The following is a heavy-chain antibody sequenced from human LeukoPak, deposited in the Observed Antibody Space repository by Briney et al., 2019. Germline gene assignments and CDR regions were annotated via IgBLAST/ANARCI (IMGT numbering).Heavy chain of an antibody. D-gene: IGHD1-26*01. Sequence: GGSLRLSCAASGFPFSSYAMYWDRQAPGKGLVWVARIHGDGDNISYADSVRGRFTISRDNAKNTLYLHVNSLRPEDTAVYYCARAQVGAPTDLWGQGTLVTVSS. CDR1: GFPFSSYA. V-gene: IGHV3-74*01. CDR3: ARAQVGAPTDL. J-gene: IGHJ5*02. CDR2: IHGDGDNI.